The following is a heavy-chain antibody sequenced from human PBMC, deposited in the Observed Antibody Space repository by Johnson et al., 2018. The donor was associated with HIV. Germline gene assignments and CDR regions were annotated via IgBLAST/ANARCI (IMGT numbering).Heavy chain of an antibody. CDR1: GFTFSSYG. Sequence: QVQLVESGGGVVQPGGSLRLSCAASGFTFSSYGMHWVRQAPGKGLEWVAFIRYDGSNKYYADSVKGRLTISRDNSKNTLYLQMNSLRAEDTAVYYCATPPGGDYWAFDIWGQGTMVSVSS. CDR3: ATPPGGDYWAFDI. D-gene: IGHD4-17*01. J-gene: IGHJ3*02. CDR2: IRYDGSNK. V-gene: IGHV3-30*02.